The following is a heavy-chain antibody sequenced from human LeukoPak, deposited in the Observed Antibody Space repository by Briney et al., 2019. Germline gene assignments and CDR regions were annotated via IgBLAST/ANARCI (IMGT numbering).Heavy chain of an antibody. D-gene: IGHD2-15*01. CDR2: IYTSGST. CDR1: GGSISSYY. V-gene: IGHV4-4*07. Sequence: SETLSLTCTVSGGSISSYYWSWIRQLAGKGLEWIGRIYTSGSTNYNPSLKSRVTISVDTSKNQFSLKLSSVTAADTAVYYCARVAYLNAFDIWGQGTMVTVSS. CDR3: ARVAYLNAFDI. J-gene: IGHJ3*02.